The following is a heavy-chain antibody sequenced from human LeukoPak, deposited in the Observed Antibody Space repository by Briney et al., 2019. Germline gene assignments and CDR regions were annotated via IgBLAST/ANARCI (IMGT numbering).Heavy chain of an antibody. J-gene: IGHJ4*02. CDR2: INHSGST. CDR3: ARGQSSGSSSY. V-gene: IGHV4-34*01. D-gene: IGHD1-26*01. Sequence: SETLSLTCAVYGGSFSGYYWSWIRQPPGKGLEWIGEINHSGSTNYNPSLKSRVTISVDTSKNQYSLKLSSVTAADTAVYYCARGQSSGSSSYWGQGTLVTVSS. CDR1: GGSFSGYY.